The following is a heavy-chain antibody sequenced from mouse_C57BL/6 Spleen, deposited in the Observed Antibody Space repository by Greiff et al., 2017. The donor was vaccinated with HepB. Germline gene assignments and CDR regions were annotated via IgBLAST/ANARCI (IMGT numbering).Heavy chain of an antibody. V-gene: IGHV1-63*01. Sequence: VQLQESGAELVRPGTSVKMSCKASGYTFTNYWIGWAKQRPGHGLEWIGDIYPGGGYTNYNEKFKGKATLTADKSSSTAYMQFSSLTSEDSAIYYCARAYSNFYYFDYWGQGTTLTVSS. J-gene: IGHJ2*01. CDR3: ARAYSNFYYFDY. CDR2: IYPGGGYT. CDR1: GYTFTNYW. D-gene: IGHD2-5*01.